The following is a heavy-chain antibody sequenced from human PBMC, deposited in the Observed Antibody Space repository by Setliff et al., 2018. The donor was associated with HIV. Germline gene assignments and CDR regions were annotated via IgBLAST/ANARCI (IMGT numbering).Heavy chain of an antibody. Sequence: GGSLRLSCAASGFTFSSYAMHWVRQAPGKGLEWVAVISYDGSNKYYADSVKGRFTISRDNAKNSLYLQMNSLRAEDTAVYYCARDRPRGGGSLDAFDIWGQGTMVTVSS. CDR2: ISYDGSNK. J-gene: IGHJ3*02. CDR3: ARDRPRGGGSLDAFDI. CDR1: GFTFSSYA. V-gene: IGHV3-30*04. D-gene: IGHD1-26*01.